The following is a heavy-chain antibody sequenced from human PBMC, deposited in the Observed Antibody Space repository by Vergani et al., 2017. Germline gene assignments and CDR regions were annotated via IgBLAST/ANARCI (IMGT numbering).Heavy chain of an antibody. D-gene: IGHD5-12*01. CDR2: ISGSGGST. J-gene: IGHJ6*02. CDR3: AKEQRYSGYVWYYYGMDV. V-gene: IGHV3-23*01. Sequence: EVQLLESGGGLVQPGGSLRLSCAASGFTFSSYAMSWVRQAPGKGLEWVSAISGSGGSTYYADSVKGRFTFSRDNSKNTLYLQMNSLRAEDTAVYYCAKEQRYSGYVWYYYGMDVWGQGTTVTVSS. CDR1: GFTFSSYA.